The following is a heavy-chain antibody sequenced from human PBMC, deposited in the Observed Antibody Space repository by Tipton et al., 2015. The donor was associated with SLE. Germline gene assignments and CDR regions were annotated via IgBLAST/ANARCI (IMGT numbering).Heavy chain of an antibody. V-gene: IGHV4-61*02. CDR1: GDSISNGGHF. Sequence: TLSLTCTISGDSISNGGHFWSWIRQPAGRGLEWIGRIYTSGSTNYNPSLKSRVTMSVGTSKNQFSLKLNSVTAADTAMYYCARDLGRRYWFDPWGQGTLVTVSS. J-gene: IGHJ5*02. CDR2: IYTSGST. CDR3: ARDLGRRYWFDP.